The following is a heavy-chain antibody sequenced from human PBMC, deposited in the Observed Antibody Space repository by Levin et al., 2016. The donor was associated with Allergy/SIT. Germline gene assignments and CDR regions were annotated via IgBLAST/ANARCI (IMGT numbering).Heavy chain of an antibody. CDR3: ARVDGNSFYVPLDY. D-gene: IGHD5-24*01. Sequence: ASVKVSCKASGYTFTHYSMHWLRQAPGQGPEWMGVIKPSSGSTTYAQKFQGRISMTRDTSATTVYLDLSSLTPDDTAVYYCARVDGNSFYVPLDYWGQGTPVTISS. CDR2: IKPSSGST. V-gene: IGHV1-46*01. J-gene: IGHJ4*02. CDR1: GYTFTHYS.